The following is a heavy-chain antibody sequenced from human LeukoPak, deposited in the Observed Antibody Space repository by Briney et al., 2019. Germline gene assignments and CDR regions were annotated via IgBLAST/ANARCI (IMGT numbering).Heavy chain of an antibody. Sequence: ASVKVSCKASGYTFTSYYMHWVRQAPGQGLEWMGIINPSGGSTSYAQKFQGRVTMTRDMSTSTVYMELSSLRSEDTAVYYCARLGYYDYVWGSYRPIDAFDIWGQGTMVTVSS. CDR1: GYTFTSYY. CDR2: INPSGGST. D-gene: IGHD3-16*02. J-gene: IGHJ3*02. V-gene: IGHV1-46*01. CDR3: ARLGYYDYVWGSYRPIDAFDI.